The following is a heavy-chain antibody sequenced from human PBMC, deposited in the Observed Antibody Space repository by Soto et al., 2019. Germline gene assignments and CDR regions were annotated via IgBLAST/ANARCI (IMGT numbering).Heavy chain of an antibody. CDR1: GFTFSSYP. D-gene: IGHD2-15*01. J-gene: IGHJ4*02. CDR3: AKYVTTCSCGTCHRHLSY. CDR2: IGAGADVT. V-gene: IGHV3-23*01. Sequence: GGALRHSCAASGFTFSSYPMTWVRQAPGKGLEWVSSIGAGADVTYYADAVKGRVTISRDNYKNTLFLQMNSLRADDTAVYYCAKYVTTCSCGTCHRHLSYWGQGTLVTVAS.